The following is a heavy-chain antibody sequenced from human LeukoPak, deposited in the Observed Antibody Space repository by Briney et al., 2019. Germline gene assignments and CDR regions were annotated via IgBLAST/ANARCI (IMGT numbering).Heavy chain of an antibody. Sequence: GGSLRLSCEGSAFIFSGHWMNWVRQTPGKGLEWVAVISYDGSNKYYADSVKGRFTISRDNSKNTLYLQMNSLRAEDTAVYYCAKDFVPLYYFDYWGQGTLVTVSS. CDR2: ISYDGSNK. CDR3: AKDFVPLYYFDY. D-gene: IGHD2-8*01. V-gene: IGHV3-30*18. CDR1: AFIFSGHW. J-gene: IGHJ4*02.